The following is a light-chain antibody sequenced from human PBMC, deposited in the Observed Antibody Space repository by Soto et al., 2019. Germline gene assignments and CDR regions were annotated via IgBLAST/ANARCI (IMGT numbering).Light chain of an antibody. Sequence: VLTQSPVTLSLSPGERATRSCRASQDVGTYVAWYQVRGGQAPRLLISGASKRATGIPDRINGGGSGADFILTINSLESGDSAVYFCQQGGNWPVTVGQGTRVEIK. CDR2: GAS. CDR1: QDVGTY. CDR3: QQGGNWPVT. J-gene: IGKJ5*01. V-gene: IGKV3D-11*01.